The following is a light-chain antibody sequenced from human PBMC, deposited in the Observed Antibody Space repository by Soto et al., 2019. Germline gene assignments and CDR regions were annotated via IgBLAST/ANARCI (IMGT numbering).Light chain of an antibody. Sequence: QSALTQPASVSGSPGQSITISCTGTSSDVGGYNYVSWYQQHPGKAPKLMIYDVSNRPSGVSNRFSGSKSGNTASLTVSGLQAEDDADYYCSSYTSSSTLRVFGGGTKVTVL. CDR2: DVS. J-gene: IGLJ2*01. V-gene: IGLV2-14*01. CDR3: SSYTSSSTLRV. CDR1: SSDVGGYNY.